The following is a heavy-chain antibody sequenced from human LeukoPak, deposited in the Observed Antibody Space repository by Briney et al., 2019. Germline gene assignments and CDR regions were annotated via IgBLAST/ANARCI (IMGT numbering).Heavy chain of an antibody. V-gene: IGHV3-21*01. CDR1: GFTFSGYS. CDR3: ARDDLRGYSSSWYGILDY. Sequence: GGSLRLSCAASGFTFSGYSMNWVRQAPGKGLEWVSSISSSSSSIYYAASVKGRFTISRDNAKNSLYLQMNSLRAEDTAVYYCARDDLRGYSSSWYGILDYWGQGTLVTVSS. CDR2: ISSSSSSI. D-gene: IGHD6-13*01. J-gene: IGHJ4*02.